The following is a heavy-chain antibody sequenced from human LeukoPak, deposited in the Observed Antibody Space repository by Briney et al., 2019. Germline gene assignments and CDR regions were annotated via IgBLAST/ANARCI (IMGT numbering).Heavy chain of an antibody. CDR1: GGSFSGYY. J-gene: IGHJ4*02. CDR3: ARSDSSSHDY. Sequence: SETLSLTCAVYGGSFSGYYWSWIRQPPGKGLEWIGEINHSGSTNYNPSLKSRVTISVDTSKNQCSLKLSSVTAADTAVYYCARSDSSSHDYWGQGTLVTVSS. V-gene: IGHV4-34*01. D-gene: IGHD6-6*01. CDR2: INHSGST.